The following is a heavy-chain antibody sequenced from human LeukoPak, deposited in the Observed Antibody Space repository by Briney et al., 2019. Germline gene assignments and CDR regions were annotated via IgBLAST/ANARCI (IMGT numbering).Heavy chain of an antibody. J-gene: IGHJ6*03. D-gene: IGHD6-25*01. CDR1: GFTFSSYT. CDR2: IGTSSTTI. V-gene: IGHV3-48*01. Sequence: GGSLRLSCAASGFTFSSYTMNWVRQPPGKGLEWVSNIGTSSTTIYYADSVKGRFTISRDNAKNSLYLQMNSLRADDTAVYYCARSAAGGSYYYYMDVWGKGTTVTVSS. CDR3: ARSAAGGSYYYYMDV.